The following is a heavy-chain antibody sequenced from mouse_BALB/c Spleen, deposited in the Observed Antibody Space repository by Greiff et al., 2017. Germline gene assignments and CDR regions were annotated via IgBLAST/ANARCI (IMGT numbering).Heavy chain of an antibody. V-gene: IGHV3-6*02. Sequence: EVQRVESGPGLVKPSQSLSLTCSVTGYSITSGYYWNWIRQFPGNKLEWMGYISYDGSNNYNPSLKNRISITRDTSKNQFFLKLNSVTTEDTATYYCARARYDGGYWGQGTTLTVSS. D-gene: IGHD2-14*01. J-gene: IGHJ2*01. CDR2: ISYDGSN. CDR1: GYSITSGYY. CDR3: ARARYDGGY.